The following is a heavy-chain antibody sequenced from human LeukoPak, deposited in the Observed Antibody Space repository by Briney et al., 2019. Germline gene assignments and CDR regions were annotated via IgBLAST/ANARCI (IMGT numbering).Heavy chain of an antibody. CDR2: IYYSGST. D-gene: IGHD7-27*01. Sequence: SETLSLTCTVSGGSISSFYWSWFYWSWIRQPPGKGLEWIGYIYYSGSTNYNPSLKSRVTISVDASKNQFSLKLSSVTAADTAVYYCAREVWGSYYFDYWGQGTLVTVSS. J-gene: IGHJ4*02. CDR3: AREVWGSYYFDY. CDR1: GGSISS. V-gene: IGHV4-61*08.